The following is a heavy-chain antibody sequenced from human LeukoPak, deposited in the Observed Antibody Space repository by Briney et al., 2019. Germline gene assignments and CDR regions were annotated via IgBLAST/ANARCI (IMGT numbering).Heavy chain of an antibody. CDR1: GLTASSNY. J-gene: IGHJ4*02. Sequence: GGSLRPSCAASGLTASSNYMNWVGHAQGNGLEWVSVIYSDGNTYYADSVKGRFTISRDNSKNTLYLQMNSLRAEDTAVYYCAGAQGISARWWGQGTLVTVSS. CDR3: AGAQGISARW. V-gene: IGHV3-53*01. CDR2: IYSDGNT. D-gene: IGHD6-6*01.